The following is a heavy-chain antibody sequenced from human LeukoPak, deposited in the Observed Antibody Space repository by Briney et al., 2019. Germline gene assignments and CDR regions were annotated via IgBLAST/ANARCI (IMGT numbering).Heavy chain of an antibody. CDR1: GFSFSSYG. D-gene: IGHD2/OR15-2a*01. J-gene: IGHJ4*02. Sequence: GGSLRLSCAGSGFSFSSYGMHWVRQAPGKGLEWVAVISYDGSNEYFADSVKGRFTVSRDNSKNTLYLQMNSLRPEDTAVYYCAKDLGVGAYFLFDYITSGLDSWGQGTLVTVSS. CDR2: ISYDGSNE. CDR3: AKDLGVGAYFLFDYITSGLDS. V-gene: IGHV3-30*18.